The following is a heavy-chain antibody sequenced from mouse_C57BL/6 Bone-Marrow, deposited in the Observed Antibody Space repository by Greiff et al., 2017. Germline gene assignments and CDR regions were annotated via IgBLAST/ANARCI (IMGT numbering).Heavy chain of an antibody. Sequence: EVMLVESGGDLVKPGGSLKLSCAASGFTFSSYGMSWVRQTPDKRLEWVATISSGGSYTYYPDSVKGRFTISRDNAKNTLYLQMSSLTSEDAAMYYCARERASYCFDYWGQGTTLTVSS. CDR2: ISSGGSYT. CDR1: GFTFSSYG. D-gene: IGHD6-1*02. J-gene: IGHJ2*01. V-gene: IGHV5-6*02. CDR3: ARERASYCFDY.